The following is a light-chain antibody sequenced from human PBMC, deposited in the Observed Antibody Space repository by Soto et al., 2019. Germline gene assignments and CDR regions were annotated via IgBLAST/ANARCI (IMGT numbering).Light chain of an antibody. J-gene: IGLJ1*01. CDR3: CLYIGATTYV. V-gene: IGLV2-23*01. CDR1: SGVVGRFSL. CDR2: EGH. Sequence: QYVLAQPAPVSGSPGQSSTTSCTETSGVVGRFSLVSWYQQHPGKAPKVMISEGHRRPSGVPDRFSGSTSVNSASLTISGLQADEEADYYCCLYIGATTYVFGTGTKVTVL.